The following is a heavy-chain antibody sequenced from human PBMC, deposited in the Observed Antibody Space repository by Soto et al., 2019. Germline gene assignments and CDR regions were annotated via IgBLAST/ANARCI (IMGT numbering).Heavy chain of an antibody. CDR1: GASISSNNW. V-gene: IGHV4-4*02. CDR3: ARIQDGYACDM. Sequence: QVQLQESGPGLVKPSGTLSLTCTVSGASISSNNWWTWVRQSPGKGREWIGKISQSGRANYNPSLRGRGRMSIDKSKNLLSLKVNYVNAADTAVYYCARIQDGYACDMWGQGTMVTVSS. CDR2: ISQSGRA. D-gene: IGHD4-17*01. J-gene: IGHJ3*02.